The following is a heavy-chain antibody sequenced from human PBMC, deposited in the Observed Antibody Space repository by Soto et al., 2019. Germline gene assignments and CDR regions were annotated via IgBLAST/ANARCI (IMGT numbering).Heavy chain of an antibody. V-gene: IGHV1-69*06. CDR2: IIPIFGTA. Sequence: SVKVSCKASGGTFSSYAISWVRQAPGQGLEWMGGIIPIFGTANYVQKFQGRVTITADKSTSTAYMELSSLRSEDTAVYYCARDPTSAEGMDVWGQGTTVTVSS. CDR3: ARDPTSAEGMDV. J-gene: IGHJ6*02. CDR1: GGTFSSYA.